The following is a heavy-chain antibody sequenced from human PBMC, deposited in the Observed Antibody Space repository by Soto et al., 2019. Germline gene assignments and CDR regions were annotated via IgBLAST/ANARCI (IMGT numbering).Heavy chain of an antibody. CDR2: ISYDGSNK. J-gene: IGHJ4*02. Sequence: PGGSLRLSCAASGFTFSSYGMHWVRQAPGKGLEWVAVISYDGSNKYYADSVKGRFTISRDNSKNTLYLQMNSLRAEDTAGYYCAKALRDGYNSGYFDYWVQGTLVTVSS. CDR1: GFTFSSYG. V-gene: IGHV3-30*18. D-gene: IGHD5-12*01. CDR3: AKALRDGYNSGYFDY.